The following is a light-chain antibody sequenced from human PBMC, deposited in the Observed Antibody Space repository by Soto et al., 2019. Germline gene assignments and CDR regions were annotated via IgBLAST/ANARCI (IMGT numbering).Light chain of an antibody. CDR3: AAWDNSLSTFYV. CDR1: NSKIGTNT. V-gene: IGLV1-44*01. J-gene: IGLJ1*01. CDR2: NNN. Sequence: QSVLTQPPSASGTPGQRVSISCSGSNSKIGTNTVNWYQQFPGTAPKLLIYNNNQRPSGVPERFSGSKSGTSASLAISVLQSEDGADYYCAAWDNSLSTFYVFGTGTKVTVL.